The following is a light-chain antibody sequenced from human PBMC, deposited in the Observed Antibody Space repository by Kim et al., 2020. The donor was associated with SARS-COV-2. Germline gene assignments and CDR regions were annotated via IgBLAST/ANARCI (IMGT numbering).Light chain of an antibody. CDR2: NDK. Sequence: PDQRATTTCSGEAVKMEYDYGYQQKPRQGPLFVIYNDKKRPSRIPEPFSVSSSRTGNTATISVSGVQDKDEDDYYCQEWDSSNKVFGSGTKVTVL. J-gene: IGLJ1*01. CDR3: QEWDSSNKV. V-gene: IGLV3-1*01. CDR1: AVKMEY.